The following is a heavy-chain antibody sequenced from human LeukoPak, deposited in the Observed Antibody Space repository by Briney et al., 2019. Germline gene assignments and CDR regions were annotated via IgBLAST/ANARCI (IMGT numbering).Heavy chain of an antibody. CDR3: AKSDSGSSYDTLMDY. CDR1: GFTFSSDG. Sequence: PGGSLRLSCAASGFTFSSDGMHWVRQAPGKGLEWVAVIWYDGSNKYYADSVKGRFTISRDNSKNTLYLQMNSLRAEDTAVYYCAKSDSGSSYDTLMDYWGQGTLVTVSS. D-gene: IGHD1-26*01. CDR2: IWYDGSNK. V-gene: IGHV3-33*06. J-gene: IGHJ4*02.